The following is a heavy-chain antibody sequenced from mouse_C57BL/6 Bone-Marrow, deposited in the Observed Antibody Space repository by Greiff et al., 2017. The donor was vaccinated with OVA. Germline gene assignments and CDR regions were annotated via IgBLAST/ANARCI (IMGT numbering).Heavy chain of an antibody. CDR1: GFTFSSYT. CDR2: ISGGGGNT. V-gene: IGHV5-9*01. J-gene: IGHJ2*01. CDR3: ARLFGY. Sequence: DVQLQESGGGLVKPGGSLKLSCAASGFTFSSYTMSWVRQTPEKRLEWVATISGGGGNTYYPDSVKGRFTISRDNAKNTLYLQMSSLRSEDTALYYCARLFGYWGQGTTLTVSS.